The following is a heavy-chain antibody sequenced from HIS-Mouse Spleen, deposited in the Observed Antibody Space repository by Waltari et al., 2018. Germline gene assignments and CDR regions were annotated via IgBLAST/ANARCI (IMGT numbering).Heavy chain of an antibody. V-gene: IGHV2-70*15. CDR1: GFSLSTSGMC. D-gene: IGHD6-19*01. Sequence: QVTLRESGPALVKPTQTLTLTCTFSGFSLSTSGMCVSWIRQPPGKALEWLARIDWEDGKYYSTYVKTRLNISKDTSKNQVVLTMTNMDPVDTATYYCARIAEGYSSGWYAFDYWGQGTLVTVSS. J-gene: IGHJ4*02. CDR3: ARIAEGYSSGWYAFDY. CDR2: IDWEDGK.